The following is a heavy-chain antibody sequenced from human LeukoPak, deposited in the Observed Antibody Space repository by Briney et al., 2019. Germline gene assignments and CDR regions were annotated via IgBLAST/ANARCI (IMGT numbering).Heavy chain of an antibody. D-gene: IGHD1-26*01. V-gene: IGHV5-51*01. Sequence: GESLKISCKGSGYSFTSYWIAWVRQMPGKGLEWMAIIYPGDSETRYSPSFQGQVTMSADKSITTAYLQWSSLKASDTAMYYCARRSSGGSYWDWGQGTLVTVSS. CDR1: GYSFTSYW. CDR2: IYPGDSET. J-gene: IGHJ4*02. CDR3: ARRSSGGSYWD.